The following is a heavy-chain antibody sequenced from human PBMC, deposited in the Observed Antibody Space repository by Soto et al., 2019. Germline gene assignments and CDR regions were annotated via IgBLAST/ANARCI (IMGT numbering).Heavy chain of an antibody. J-gene: IGHJ4*02. CDR3: ASPREGSSWYRPMFQKRPGYYFHY. CDR2: IIPIFGTA. CDR1: RVTFSSYS. Sequence: SVKVSSKACRVTFSSYSLSWVRQAPGQGLEWMGGIIPIFGTANYAQKFQGRVTITADESTSTAYMELSSLRSEDTAVYYCASPREGSSWYRPMFQKRPGYYFHYWGQGTLVTVSS. V-gene: IGHV1-69*13. D-gene: IGHD6-13*01.